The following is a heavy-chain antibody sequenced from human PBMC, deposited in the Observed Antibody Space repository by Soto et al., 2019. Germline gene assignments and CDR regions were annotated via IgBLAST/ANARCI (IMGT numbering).Heavy chain of an antibody. CDR1: GFPFKSYA. CDR2: ISGSGGST. J-gene: IGHJ6*02. CDR3: AKGAGDFWSGELNGMDG. V-gene: IGHV3-23*01. Sequence: PAVSLRPSCSAPGFPFKSYAMSGVRPAPGKGLEWVSAISGSGGSTYYADSVKGRFTISRDNSKNTLYLQMNSLRAEDTAVYYCAKGAGDFWSGELNGMDGWGQGTTVTVSS. D-gene: IGHD3-3*01.